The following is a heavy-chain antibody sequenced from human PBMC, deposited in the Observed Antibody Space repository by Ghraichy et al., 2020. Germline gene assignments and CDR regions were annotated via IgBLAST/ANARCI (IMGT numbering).Heavy chain of an antibody. CDR1: GGSTSSYY. CDR2: IYTSGST. V-gene: IGHV4-4*09. J-gene: IGHJ4*02. D-gene: IGHD6-13*01. Sequence: SETLSLTCTVSGGSTSSYYWSWIRQPPGKGLEWIGYIYTSGSTNYNPSLKSRVTISVDTSKNQFSLKLSSVTAADTAMYYCATQSSRYYFDYWGQGTLVTVSS. CDR3: ATQSSRYYFDY.